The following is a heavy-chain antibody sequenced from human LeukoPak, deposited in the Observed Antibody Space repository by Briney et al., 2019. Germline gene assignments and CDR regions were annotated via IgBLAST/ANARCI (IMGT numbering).Heavy chain of an antibody. V-gene: IGHV1-46*01. D-gene: IGHD2-2*01. CDR3: ARDGGADIVVVPAAAPYYYYYMDV. Sequence: ASVKVSCKASGYTFTGYYLHWVRQAPGQGLEWMGIINPSGGSTSYAQKFQGRVTMTRDMSTSTVYMELSSLRSEDTAVYYCARDGGADIVVVPAAAPYYYYYMDVWGKGTTVTVSS. CDR2: INPSGGST. CDR1: GYTFTGYY. J-gene: IGHJ6*03.